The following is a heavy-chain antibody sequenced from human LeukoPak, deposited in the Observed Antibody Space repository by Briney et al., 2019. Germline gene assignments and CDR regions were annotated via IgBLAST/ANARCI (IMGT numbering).Heavy chain of an antibody. CDR1: GYTFTSYD. D-gene: IGHD3-3*01. CDR3: ARYDVTIFGVGTVHYFDY. CDR2: MNPNSGNT. J-gene: IGHJ4*02. Sequence: ASVKVSCKASGYTFTSYDINWVRQATGQGLEWMGWMNPNSGNTGYAQKFQGRVTMTRNTSISTAYMELSSLRSEDTAVYYCARYDVTIFGVGTVHYFDYWGQGTLVTVSS. V-gene: IGHV1-8*01.